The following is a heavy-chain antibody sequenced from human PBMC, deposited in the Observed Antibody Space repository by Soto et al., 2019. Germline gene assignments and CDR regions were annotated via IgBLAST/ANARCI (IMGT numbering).Heavy chain of an antibody. CDR3: AKGRNYYYMDV. CDR1: GFTFDDYV. CDR2: ISWNSGRI. J-gene: IGHJ6*03. V-gene: IGHV3-9*01. Sequence: GGSLRLSCAASGFTFDDYVMHWVRQAPGKGLEWVSGISWNSGRIGYADSVKGRFTISRDNAKNSLYLQMNSLRAEDTALYYCAKGRNYYYMDVWGKGTTVTVSS.